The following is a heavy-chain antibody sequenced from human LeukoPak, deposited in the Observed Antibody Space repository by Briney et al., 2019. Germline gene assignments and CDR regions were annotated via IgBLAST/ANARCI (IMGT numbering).Heavy chain of an antibody. D-gene: IGHD6-19*01. CDR1: GGTFSSYA. J-gene: IGHJ1*01. V-gene: IGHV1-69*01. CDR2: IIPIFGTA. Sequence: ASVKVSCTASGGTFSSYAISWVRQAPGQGLEWMGGIIPIFGTANYAQKFQGRVTITADESTSTAYVELSSLRSEDTAVYYCARQEEPVAGSTAEYFQHWGQGTLVTVSS. CDR3: ARQEEPVAGSTAEYFQH.